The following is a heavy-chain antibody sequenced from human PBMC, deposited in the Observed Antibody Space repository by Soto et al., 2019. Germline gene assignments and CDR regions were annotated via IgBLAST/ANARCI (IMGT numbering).Heavy chain of an antibody. CDR3: ARRGYEYESSGYYRLFDY. CDR1: GLTVSSNY. J-gene: IGHJ4*02. D-gene: IGHD3-22*01. Sequence: PGGSLRLSCAASGLTVSSNYMGWVRQAPGTGLEWVSLIYGGDDTYYADSVKGRFTISRDNSKNTLYLQMNSLRVEDTAVYYCARRGYEYESSGYYRLFDYWGQGILVTVSS. V-gene: IGHV3-53*01. CDR2: IYGGDDT.